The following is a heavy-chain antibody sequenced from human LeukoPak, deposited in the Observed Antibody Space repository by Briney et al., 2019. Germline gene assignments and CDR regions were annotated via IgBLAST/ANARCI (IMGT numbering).Heavy chain of an antibody. J-gene: IGHJ3*02. CDR1: GFTVSRNY. D-gene: IGHD3-10*01. CDR3: ARAGLAGHDAFDI. V-gene: IGHV3-53*01. Sequence: GGSLRPSCAASGFTVSRNYMSWVRQAPGKGLEWLSLIYSGGSTYYADSVMGRFTISRDNSKNTLYLQMNSLRGEDTAVYYCARAGLAGHDAFDIWGQGTVVTVSS. CDR2: IYSGGST.